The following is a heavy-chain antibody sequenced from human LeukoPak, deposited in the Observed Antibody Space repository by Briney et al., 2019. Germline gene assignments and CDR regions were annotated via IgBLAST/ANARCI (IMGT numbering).Heavy chain of an antibody. CDR3: AKVQAHSIAARPVDY. CDR1: GFTFSSYA. V-gene: IGHV3-23*01. CDR2: ISGSGGST. Sequence: EGSLRLSCAASGFTFSSYAMSWVRQAPGKGLEWVSAISGSGGSTYYADSVKGRFTISRDNSKNTLYLQMNSLRAEDTAVYYCAKVQAHSIAARPVDYWGQGTLVTVSS. J-gene: IGHJ4*02. D-gene: IGHD6-6*01.